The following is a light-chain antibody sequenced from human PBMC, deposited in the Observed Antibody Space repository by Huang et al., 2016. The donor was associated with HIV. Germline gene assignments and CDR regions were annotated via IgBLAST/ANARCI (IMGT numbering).Light chain of an antibody. Sequence: EIVLTQSPGTLSLSPGERATLSCRASQSVSSRYLAWYQQKPGQAPSPLIYGASYRATGSPDRFSGSGSGTDFTLTLSRLEPEDLAVYYCQQYGTSRIFTFGPGTRVDIK. V-gene: IGKV3-20*01. CDR3: QQYGTSRIFT. CDR2: GAS. J-gene: IGKJ3*01. CDR1: QSVSSRY.